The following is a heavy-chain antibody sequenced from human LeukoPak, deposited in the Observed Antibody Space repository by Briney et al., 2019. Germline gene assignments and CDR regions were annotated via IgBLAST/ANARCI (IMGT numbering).Heavy chain of an antibody. V-gene: IGHV3-30*03. Sequence: PGGSLRLSCAASGFTFSSYGMHWVRQAPGKGLEWVAVISYDGSSKYYADSVKGRFTISRDNSKNTLYLQMNSLRAEDTAVYYCARAAAGSYSMDVWGKGTTVTVSS. D-gene: IGHD6-13*01. CDR1: GFTFSSYG. CDR2: ISYDGSSK. J-gene: IGHJ6*04. CDR3: ARAAAGSYSMDV.